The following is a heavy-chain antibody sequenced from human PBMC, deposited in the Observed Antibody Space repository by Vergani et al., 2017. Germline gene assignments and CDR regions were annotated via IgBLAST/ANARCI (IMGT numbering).Heavy chain of an antibody. CDR1: GGSITSGSFY. V-gene: IGHV4-61*02. J-gene: IGHJ6*03. Sequence: QLQLQESGPGLLKPSETLSLTCTVSGGSITSGSFYWSWIRQPAGKGLEWIGRIHASGTKNYNPSLRSRVTLSVDTSKNQLSLKMISMTAADTAVYYCVRARVCGGGRCTPNMDVWGKGTTVTVSS. CDR2: IHASGTK. CDR3: VRARVCGGGRCTPNMDV. D-gene: IGHD2-15*01.